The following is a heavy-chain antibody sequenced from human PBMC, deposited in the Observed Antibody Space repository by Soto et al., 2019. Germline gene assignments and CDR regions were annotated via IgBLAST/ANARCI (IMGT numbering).Heavy chain of an antibody. Sequence: EASVKVSCKASGGTFSSYAISWVRQAPGQGLEWMGGIIPIFGTANYAQKFQGRVTITADESTSTAYMELSSLRSEDTAVYYCASTLSGSSWFDYWGQGTLVTVSS. CDR1: GGTFSSYA. CDR2: IIPIFGTA. J-gene: IGHJ4*02. D-gene: IGHD6-13*01. CDR3: ASTLSGSSWFDY. V-gene: IGHV1-69*13.